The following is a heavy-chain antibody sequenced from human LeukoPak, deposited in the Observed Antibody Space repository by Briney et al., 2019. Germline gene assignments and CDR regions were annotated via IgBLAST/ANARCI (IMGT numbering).Heavy chain of an antibody. CDR2: ISGRGGLT. D-gene: IGHD3-22*01. V-gene: IGHV3-23*01. CDR1: GFTFSSYA. J-gene: IGHJ5*01. Sequence: GGSLRLSCAASGFTFSSYAMSLVRQTTGKGLEGVSSISGRGGLTFYADSVKGRFTISRDNSRNKLYLQMNSLSAVDTALYYCAKDRPNYHGTDGHYYRRSGDSWGQGTLVTVSS. CDR3: AKDRPNYHGTDGHYYRRSGDS.